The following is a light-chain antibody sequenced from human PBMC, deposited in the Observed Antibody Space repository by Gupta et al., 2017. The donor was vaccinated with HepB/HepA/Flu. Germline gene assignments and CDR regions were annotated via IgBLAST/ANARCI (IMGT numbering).Light chain of an antibody. CDR1: QTIRSDY. CDR3: QQYGTSPRIT. J-gene: IGKJ5*01. CDR2: SAS. V-gene: IGKV3-20*01. Sequence: EIVLTQSPGTLSLSPGERANLFCRASQTIRSDYLAWYQQKPGQAPRLLISSASIRATGIPDRFTGSGAGTDFTLTISRLEPEDFAVYYCQQYGTSPRITFGQGTRLEIK.